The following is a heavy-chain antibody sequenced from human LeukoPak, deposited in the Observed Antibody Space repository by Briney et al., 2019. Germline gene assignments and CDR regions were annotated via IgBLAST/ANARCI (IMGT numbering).Heavy chain of an antibody. V-gene: IGHV3-23*01. D-gene: IGHD5-12*01. CDR3: ARDPGRVWWLRHFDY. Sequence: PGGSLRLSCAASGFSFSSYAMSWVRQAPGKGLEWVSVISGRGSSTDYADSVKGRFTISRDNSKNTLYLQMNSLRAEDTAVYYCARDPGRVWWLRHFDYWGQGTLVTVSS. J-gene: IGHJ4*02. CDR2: ISGRGSST. CDR1: GFSFSSYA.